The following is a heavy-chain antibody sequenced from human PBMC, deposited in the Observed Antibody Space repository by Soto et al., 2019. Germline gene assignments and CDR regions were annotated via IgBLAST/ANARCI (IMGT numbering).Heavy chain of an antibody. Sequence: QAQLVQSGAEVKKPGASVKVSCKASGYTFTSYGINWVRQAPGQGLEWLGWISAYDGNTKYAQSVQGRVSMTTDTSTKTAYMELRSLRSAYTAMYYCARGGYYDSSGSRNYYYYGMNVWGQGTTVSVSS. V-gene: IGHV1-18*04. CDR3: ARGGYYDSSGSRNYYYYGMNV. CDR2: ISAYDGNT. CDR1: GYTFTSYG. D-gene: IGHD3-22*01. J-gene: IGHJ6*02.